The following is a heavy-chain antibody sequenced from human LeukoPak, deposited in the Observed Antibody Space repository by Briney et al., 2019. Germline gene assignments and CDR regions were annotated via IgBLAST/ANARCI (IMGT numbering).Heavy chain of an antibody. J-gene: IGHJ6*02. D-gene: IGHD4-17*01. Sequence: GGSLRLSCAVSGFTFNSFGMHWVRQAPGKGLEWVAAISYDGSNKHYADSVRGRFTISRDNSKNTLYLQMNSLRAEDTAVYYCAKDSTEGYGMDVWGRGTTVTVSS. CDR2: ISYDGSNK. CDR1: GFTFNSFG. V-gene: IGHV3-30*18. CDR3: AKDSTEGYGMDV.